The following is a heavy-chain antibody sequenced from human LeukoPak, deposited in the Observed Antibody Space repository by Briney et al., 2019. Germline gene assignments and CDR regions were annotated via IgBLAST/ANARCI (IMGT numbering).Heavy chain of an antibody. J-gene: IGHJ6*02. CDR1: GFTFKSYT. CDR2: ITSSLSYI. D-gene: IGHD2-2*01. CDR3: ARDFGRTSDWPPRLYYGMDV. Sequence: GGSLRLSCAASGFTFKSYTMNWVRQAPGKGLEWVSSITSSLSYISYADSVKGRFTISRDNAKNSLSLQMNSLRAEDTAVYYCARDFGRTSDWPPRLYYGMDVWGQGTTVTVSS. V-gene: IGHV3-21*01.